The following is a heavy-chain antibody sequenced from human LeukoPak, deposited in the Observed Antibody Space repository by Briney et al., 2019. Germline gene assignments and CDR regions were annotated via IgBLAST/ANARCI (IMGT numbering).Heavy chain of an antibody. J-gene: IGHJ4*02. CDR3: VKRGSDKSGYTH. V-gene: IGHV3-23*01. CDR2: ISGSGGNK. D-gene: IGHD5-12*01. CDR1: GFTVSSNY. Sequence: PGGSLRLSCAASGFTVSSNYMSWVRQAPGKGLEWVSGISGSGGNKYYAESVKGRFTISRDNSRNTLYLQMNSLRAEDAAGYYCVKRGSDKSGYTHWGQGTLVTVSS.